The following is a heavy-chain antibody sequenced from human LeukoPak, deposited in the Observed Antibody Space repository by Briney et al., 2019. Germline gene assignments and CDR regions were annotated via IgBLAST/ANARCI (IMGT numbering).Heavy chain of an antibody. CDR1: GFTFGSYA. CDR2: IFGSGGSP. Sequence: GGSLRLSCAASGFTFGSYAMYWVRQAPGKGLEWVSGIFGSGGSPHYADSVKGRFTISRDNSKNTVYLQMNSLRVEDTAVYYCAKTTTGYSSGRYPGWPADYWGQGTLVTVSS. D-gene: IGHD6-19*01. J-gene: IGHJ4*02. V-gene: IGHV3-23*01. CDR3: AKTTTGYSSGRYPGWPADY.